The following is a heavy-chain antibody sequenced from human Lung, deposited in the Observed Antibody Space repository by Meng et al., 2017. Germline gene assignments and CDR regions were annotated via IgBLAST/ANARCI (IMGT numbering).Heavy chain of an antibody. CDR2: IYSSGNA. CDR1: FGPISSDSY. J-gene: IGHJ4*02. V-gene: IGHV4-30-4*08. D-gene: IGHD3-9*01. CDR3: ARGPLRGLTLTGYYDS. Sequence: RPDPVPGPVNPSKTLLPACTHSFGPISSDSYWGWIRQPPGKHLEWIGYIYSSGNAYYNPSLKSRVTITVDTSKNQFSLKVNSVTAADTAVYFCARGPLRGLTLTGYYDSWGQGRLVTVSS.